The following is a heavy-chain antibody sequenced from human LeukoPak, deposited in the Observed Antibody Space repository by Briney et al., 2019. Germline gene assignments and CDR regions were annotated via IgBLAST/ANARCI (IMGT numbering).Heavy chain of an antibody. D-gene: IGHD6-25*01. CDR1: GFTFSSYW. Sequence: PGGSLRLSCAASGFTFSSYWMRWVRQAPGKGLEWVASIKEDGSETYYADSVKGRFTISRDSARDSLYLQMNNLRVEDTAVYFCTRLFQAANDYWGQGTLVTVSA. CDR2: IKEDGSET. V-gene: IGHV3-7*04. CDR3: TRLFQAANDY. J-gene: IGHJ4*02.